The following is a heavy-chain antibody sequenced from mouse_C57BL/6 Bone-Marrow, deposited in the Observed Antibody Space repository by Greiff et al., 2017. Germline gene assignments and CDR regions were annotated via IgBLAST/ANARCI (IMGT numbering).Heavy chain of an antibody. V-gene: IGHV1-81*01. Sequence: QVQLQQSGAELARPGASVKLSCKASGYTFTRYGISWVKQRTGQGLEWIGEIYPRSGNTYYNEKFKGKATLTADNSSSTAYMELRSLTAEDSAVDFCAIIRRGDYFDYWGQGTTRTVSS. CDR1: GYTFTRYG. D-gene: IGHD2-12*01. CDR3: AIIRRGDYFDY. J-gene: IGHJ2*01. CDR2: IYPRSGNT.